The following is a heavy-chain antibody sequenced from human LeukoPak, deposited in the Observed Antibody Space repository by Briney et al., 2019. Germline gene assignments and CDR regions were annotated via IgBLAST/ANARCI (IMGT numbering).Heavy chain of an antibody. CDR3: ARSVGELGNAFDI. Sequence: PGGSLRLSCAASGFTFSIYDMHWVRQATGKGLEWVSGISACGDTYYSGSVKGRFTISRENAKKSLYLQMNSLRGGDTAVYYCARSVGELGNAFDIWGQGTMVTVSS. D-gene: IGHD3-10*01. V-gene: IGHV3-13*01. J-gene: IGHJ3*02. CDR1: GFTFSIYD. CDR2: ISACGDT.